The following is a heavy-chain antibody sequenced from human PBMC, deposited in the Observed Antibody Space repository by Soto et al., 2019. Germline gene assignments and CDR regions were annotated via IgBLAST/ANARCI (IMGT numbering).Heavy chain of an antibody. D-gene: IGHD3-3*01. CDR3: AKDKVPYYDFWSGQRWFDP. CDR1: GFTFSIHG. CDR2: ISNDGNKK. Sequence: GGSLRLSCAASGFTFSIHGMHWVRQTPGKGLEWVAVISNDGNKKYYVESVEGRFSISRDNSKSIVYLQMNNVRIEDTAKYYCAKDKVPYYDFWSGQRWFDPWGQGTQVTVSS. J-gene: IGHJ5*02. V-gene: IGHV3-30*18.